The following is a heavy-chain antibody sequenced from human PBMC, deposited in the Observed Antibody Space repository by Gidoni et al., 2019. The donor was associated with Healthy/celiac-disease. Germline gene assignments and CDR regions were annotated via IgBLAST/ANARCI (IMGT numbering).Heavy chain of an antibody. Sequence: QLQLQESGPGLVKPSETLSLTCTVPGGSISSSSYYWGWIRQPPGKGLEWIGRSYYSGSTYYNPSLKSRVTISVDTSKNQFSLKLSSVTAADTAVYYCARLRPDIVVVVAATIDYWGQGTLVTVSS. CDR3: ARLRPDIVVVVAATIDY. J-gene: IGHJ4*02. D-gene: IGHD2-15*01. V-gene: IGHV4-39*01. CDR1: GGSISSSSYY. CDR2: SYYSGST.